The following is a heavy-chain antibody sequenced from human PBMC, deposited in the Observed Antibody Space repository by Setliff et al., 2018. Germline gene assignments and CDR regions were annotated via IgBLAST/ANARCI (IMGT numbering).Heavy chain of an antibody. J-gene: IGHJ6*03. CDR3: ARDRRIAARLYYYYYMDV. Sequence: PSETLSLTCAAYGGTFSDYYWTWIRQSPGTGLEWIGSIFYNGMAYYNPSLKSRVTMSVDTSKNQFSLKLSSVTAADTAVYYCARDRRIAARLYYYYYMDVWGKGTTVTVSS. CDR1: GGTFSDYY. V-gene: IGHV4-34*12. D-gene: IGHD6-13*01. CDR2: IFYNGMA.